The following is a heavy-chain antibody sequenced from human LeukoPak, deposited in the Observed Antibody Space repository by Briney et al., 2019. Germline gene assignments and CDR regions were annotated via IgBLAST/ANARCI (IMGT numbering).Heavy chain of an antibody. Sequence: SETLSLTCTVSGGSISSYYWSWIRQPPGKGLEWIGYIYYSGSTNYNPSLKSRVTISVDTSKNQFSLKLSSVTAADTAVYYCAGTYYYDSRPYYMDVWGKGTTVTISS. CDR3: AGTYYYDSRPYYMDV. V-gene: IGHV4-59*01. CDR1: GGSISSYY. D-gene: IGHD3-22*01. CDR2: IYYSGST. J-gene: IGHJ6*03.